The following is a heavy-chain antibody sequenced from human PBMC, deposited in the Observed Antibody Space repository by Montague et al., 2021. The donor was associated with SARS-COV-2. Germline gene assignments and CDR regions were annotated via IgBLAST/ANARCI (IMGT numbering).Heavy chain of an antibody. Sequence: SETLSLTCAVYGGSFSGYDWTWIRKSPGKGLEWMAEINHSGTTNYNFNPSLRSRVTISVDTSKSQFSLKSSSVTAADTGVYYCARWDPQTLTLIGLRGKSASDYWGQGTLVTVSS. D-gene: IGHD4-23*01. CDR3: ARWDPQTLTLIGLRGKSASDY. CDR1: GGSFSGYD. CDR2: INHSGTT. J-gene: IGHJ4*02. V-gene: IGHV4-34*01.